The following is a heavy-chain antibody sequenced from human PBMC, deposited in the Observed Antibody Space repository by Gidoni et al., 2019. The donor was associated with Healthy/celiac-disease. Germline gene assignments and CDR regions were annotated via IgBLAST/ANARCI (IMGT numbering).Heavy chain of an antibody. J-gene: IGHJ4*02. D-gene: IGHD4-17*01. CDR1: GFTVSSNY. CDR3: ARALGYGDYAPYFDY. Sequence: EVQLVESGGGLIQPGGSLRLSCAASGFTVSSNYMSWVRQAPGKGLEWVSVIYSGGSTYYADSVKGRFTISRDNSKNTLYLQMNSLRAEDTAVYYCARALGYGDYAPYFDYWGQGTLVTVSS. V-gene: IGHV3-53*01. CDR2: IYSGGST.